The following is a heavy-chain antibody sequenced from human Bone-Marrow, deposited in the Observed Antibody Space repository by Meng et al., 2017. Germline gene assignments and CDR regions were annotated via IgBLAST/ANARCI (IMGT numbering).Heavy chain of an antibody. V-gene: IGHV1-18*01. J-gene: IGHJ4*02. D-gene: IGHD5-12*01. CDR2: ISAYNGNT. CDR3: ARVMRPLNSGYTGYDFDY. Sequence: ASVKVSCKASGYTFTSYGISWVRQAPGQGLEWMGWISAYNGNTNYAQKLQGRVTMTTDTSTSTAYMELRSLRSDDTAVYYCARVMRPLNSGYTGYDFDYWGQGTLVTVSS. CDR1: GYTFTSYG.